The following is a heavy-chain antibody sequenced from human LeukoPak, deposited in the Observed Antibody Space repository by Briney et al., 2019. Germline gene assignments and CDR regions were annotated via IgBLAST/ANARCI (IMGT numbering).Heavy chain of an antibody. CDR2: ISGSGGST. CDR1: GYTFNNDA. Sequence: GGSLRLSCAASGYTFNNDAMSWVRQAPGKGLEWVSAISGSGGSTYYADSVERRFTISRDNGKNTVYLQLNSLRAEDTAVYYCARDVGSAMDVWGQGTTVTVSS. CDR3: ARDVGSAMDV. V-gene: IGHV3-23*01. J-gene: IGHJ6*02. D-gene: IGHD3-10*01.